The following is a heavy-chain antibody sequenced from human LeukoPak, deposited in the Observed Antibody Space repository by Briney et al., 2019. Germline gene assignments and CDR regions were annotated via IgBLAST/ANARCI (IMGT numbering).Heavy chain of an antibody. D-gene: IGHD6-6*01. J-gene: IGHJ5*02. CDR1: GYTSSTYG. CDR3: ARDLLAARPGWFDP. CDR2: ISVYNGNT. Sequence: ASVEVSSKTPGYTSSTYGANWVRHAPGQGLEWMGWISVYNGNTRYAQKYQGKVNMRTDTSTSTAYLELRSLRSDDTAVYYRARDLLAARPGWFDPWGQGTLVTISS. V-gene: IGHV1-18*01.